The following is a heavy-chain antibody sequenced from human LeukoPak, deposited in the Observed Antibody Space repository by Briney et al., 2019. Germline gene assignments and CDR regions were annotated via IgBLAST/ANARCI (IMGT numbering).Heavy chain of an antibody. CDR1: VYSFSNDL. CDR2: INVDVLET. Sequence: GGSLRLSCAASVYSFSNDLMSLVRQSPGKGLEWGANINVDVLETYYGHSLNGRGTISRDNAKNSLYLQMHSLRAEDTAVYYCARDGNWSPCEYWGQGTLVAVSS. D-gene: IGHD1-1*01. CDR3: ARDGNWSPCEY. J-gene: IGHJ4*02. V-gene: IGHV3-7*01.